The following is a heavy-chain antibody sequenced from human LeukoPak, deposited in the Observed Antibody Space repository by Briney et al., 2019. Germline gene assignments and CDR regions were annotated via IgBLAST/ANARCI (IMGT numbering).Heavy chain of an antibody. CDR1: GYSFTRKD. CDR2: ISANSGDT. CDR3: ARDVDFAFDY. V-gene: IGHV1-18*01. D-gene: IGHD3-9*01. J-gene: IGHJ4*02. Sequence: ASVKVSCKPSGYSFTRKDLRWVRQAPGPGIEWMAWISANSGDTKFAQNFQDRVTLTTDTSTSTAYMELRSLRSDDTAVYYCARDVDFAFDYWGQGTLVTVSS.